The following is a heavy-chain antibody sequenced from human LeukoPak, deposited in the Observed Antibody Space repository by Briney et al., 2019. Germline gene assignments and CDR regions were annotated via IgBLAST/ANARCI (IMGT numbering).Heavy chain of an antibody. D-gene: IGHD1-26*01. CDR2: IYYSGST. V-gene: IGHV4-59*01. CDR1: GGSISSYY. CDR3: AGKGATVFDY. J-gene: IGHJ4*02. Sequence: SETLSLTCTVSGGSISSYYWSWIRQPPGKGLEWIGYIYYSGSTNYNPSLKSRVTISVDTSKNQFSLKLSSVTAADTAVCYCAGKGATVFDYWGQGTLVTVS.